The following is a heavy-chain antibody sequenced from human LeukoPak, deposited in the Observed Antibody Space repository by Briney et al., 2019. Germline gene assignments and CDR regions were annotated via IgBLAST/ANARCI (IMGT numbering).Heavy chain of an antibody. V-gene: IGHV1-24*01. CDR2: FDPEDGEI. J-gene: IGHJ4*02. Sequence: ASVKVSCKVSGYTLTELSMHWVRQAPGKGLEWMGGFDPEDGEIIYAQKFQGRVTMTEDTSTDTAYMELSSLRSEDTAVYYCATGGITVTTFYFDYWGQGTLVTVSS. D-gene: IGHD4-17*01. CDR3: ATGGITVTTFYFDY. CDR1: GYTLTELS.